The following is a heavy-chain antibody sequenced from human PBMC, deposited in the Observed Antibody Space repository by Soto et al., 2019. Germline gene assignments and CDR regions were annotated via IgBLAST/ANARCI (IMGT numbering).Heavy chain of an antibody. CDR2: INPNRGGT. Sequence: QVQLVQSGAEVKKPGASVKVSCKASGYTFTGYYMHWVRQAPGQGLEWMGWINPNRGGTNYAQKFQGRVTMTRDTSISTAYMELSRLRSDDTAVYYCARDFGPHMIGVVTTVWFDPWGQGTLVTVSS. V-gene: IGHV1-2*02. D-gene: IGHD3-22*01. CDR3: ARDFGPHMIGVVTTVWFDP. J-gene: IGHJ5*02. CDR1: GYTFTGYY.